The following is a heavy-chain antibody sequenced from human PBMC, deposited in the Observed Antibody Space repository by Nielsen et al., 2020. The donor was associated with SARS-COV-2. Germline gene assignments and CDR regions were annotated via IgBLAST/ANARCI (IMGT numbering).Heavy chain of an antibody. CDR2: INWNSGSI. D-gene: IGHD6-13*01. V-gene: IGHV3-9*01. CDR3: ANIAAAKGANY. CDR1: GFTFSSYS. Sequence: SLKISCVTSGFTFSSYSMYWVRQAPGKGLEWVSGINWNSGSIGYADSVKGRFTISRDNAKNSLYLQMNSLRAEDTALYYCANIAAAKGANYWGQGTLVTVSS. J-gene: IGHJ4*02.